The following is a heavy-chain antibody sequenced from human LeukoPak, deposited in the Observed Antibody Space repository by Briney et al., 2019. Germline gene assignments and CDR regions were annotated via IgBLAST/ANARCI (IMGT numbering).Heavy chain of an antibody. CDR2: INPNTGGT. V-gene: IGHV1-2*02. J-gene: IGHJ4*02. D-gene: IGHD6-13*01. CDR1: GYSFTGNY. CDR3: AREPGIAAAAHFDY. Sequence: ASVKVSCKASGYSFTGNYMHWVRQAPGQGLEWMGWINPNTGGTYYTQKFQGRVTMTRDTSVTTAYMELSRLRSDDTAVYYCAREPGIAAAAHFDYWGQGTLVTVSS.